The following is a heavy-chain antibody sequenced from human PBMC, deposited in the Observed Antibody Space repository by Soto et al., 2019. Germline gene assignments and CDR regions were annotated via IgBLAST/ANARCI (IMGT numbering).Heavy chain of an antibody. CDR3: ARGRGYSLIPAVDDAVDV. CDR2: ITTYNGDT. Sequence: GSVKVSCKASGYRFTGYGINLVRQAPGQGLEWLGRITTYNGDTNYAQNFQGRLTMTTDTSTGTTYMELRRLRSDDTAVYYCARGRGYSLIPAVDDAVDVWGQGTLVTVSS. J-gene: IGHJ3*01. D-gene: IGHD5-12*01. CDR1: GYRFTGYG. V-gene: IGHV1-18*04.